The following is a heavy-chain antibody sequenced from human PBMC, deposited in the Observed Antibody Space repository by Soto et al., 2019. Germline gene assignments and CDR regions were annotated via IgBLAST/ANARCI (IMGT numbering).Heavy chain of an antibody. J-gene: IGHJ4*02. D-gene: IGHD5-12*01. Sequence: SETLSLTCAVYGGSFSGYYWSWLRQPPGKGLEWIGEINHSGSTNYNPSLKSRVTISVDTSKNQFSLKLSSVTAADTAVYYCARVGDGYNSRAEYYFDYWGQGTLVTVPQ. V-gene: IGHV4-34*01. CDR2: INHSGST. CDR1: GGSFSGYY. CDR3: ARVGDGYNSRAEYYFDY.